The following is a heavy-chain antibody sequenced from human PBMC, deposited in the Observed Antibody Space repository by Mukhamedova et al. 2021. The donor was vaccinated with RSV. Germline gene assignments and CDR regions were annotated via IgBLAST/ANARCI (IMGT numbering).Heavy chain of an antibody. CDR2: SSSYT. Sequence: SSSYTNYADSVKGRFTISRDNAKNSLYLQMNSLRAEDTAVYYCARDREYSSSSVPRYYYYYMDVWGKGTTVTVSS. CDR3: ARDREYSSSSVPRYYYYYMDV. D-gene: IGHD6-6*01. V-gene: IGHV3-11*06. J-gene: IGHJ6*03.